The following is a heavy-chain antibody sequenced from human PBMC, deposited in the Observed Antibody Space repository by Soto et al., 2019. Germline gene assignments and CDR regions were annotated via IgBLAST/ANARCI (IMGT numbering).Heavy chain of an antibody. Sequence: GGSLRLSCAASGFSFSDYYISWFRQAPGKGLEWISYISGDGTTVHYIDSVKGRFTISRDNAKNSLYLQINSLRAEDSAVYYCARDRYYYGMDVWGQGTTVTVSS. CDR2: ISGDGTTV. V-gene: IGHV3-11*01. CDR3: ARDRYYYGMDV. D-gene: IGHD3-9*01. J-gene: IGHJ6*02. CDR1: GFSFSDYY.